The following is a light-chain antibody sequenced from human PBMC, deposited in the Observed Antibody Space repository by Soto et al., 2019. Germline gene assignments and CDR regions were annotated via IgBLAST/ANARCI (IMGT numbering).Light chain of an antibody. CDR2: RAS. CDR3: QHYDSYSGT. J-gene: IGKJ3*01. CDR1: QSINSW. Sequence: DIQMTQSPSFLSASVGDRVTITCRASQSINSWLAWYQQKPGKAPRLLIYRASSLEGGVPSRFSGSGSGAEFTLTISSLQPDDFATYYCQHYDSYSGTFGPGTKVDIK. V-gene: IGKV1-5*03.